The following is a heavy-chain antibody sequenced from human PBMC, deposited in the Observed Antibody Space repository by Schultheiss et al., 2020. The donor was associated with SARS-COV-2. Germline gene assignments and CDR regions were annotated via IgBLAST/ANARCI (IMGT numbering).Heavy chain of an antibody. J-gene: IGHJ4*02. CDR2: TYYRSRWYN. CDR1: GDSVSSNSVT. CDR3: ARSDEYSGYAY. Sequence: SQTLSLTCAISGDSVSSNSVTWNWIRQSPSRGLEWLGRTYYRSRWYNDYAVSVRSRISVSPDTSQNQFSLQLNSVTPQDTAVYYCARSDEYSGYAYWGQGTLVTVSS. V-gene: IGHV6-1*01. D-gene: IGHD5-12*01.